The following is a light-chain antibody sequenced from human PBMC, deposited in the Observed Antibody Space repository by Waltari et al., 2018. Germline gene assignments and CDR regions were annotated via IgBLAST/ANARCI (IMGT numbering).Light chain of an antibody. Sequence: ETVLTQSPGTLSLYPGERDTLSCRTSRPVTNNYVGWYQQKHGQAPRLLINGVSSRGPGVPDRFRGSGSGTDFTLTITQLEPEDFAGYYCHQFGDPPHTFGQGTRV. CDR2: GVS. CDR3: HQFGDPPHT. CDR1: RPVTNNY. V-gene: IGKV3-20*01. J-gene: IGKJ2*01.